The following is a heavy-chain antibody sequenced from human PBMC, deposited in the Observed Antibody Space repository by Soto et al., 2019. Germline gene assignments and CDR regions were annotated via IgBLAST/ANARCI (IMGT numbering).Heavy chain of an antibody. CDR1: GDSISSGGFH. V-gene: IGHV4-31*03. Sequence: KPSETLSLTCTVSGDSISSGGFHWSWIRQHPERGLEWIGYIYYSGSTYTNPSLKSRVAISVDPSKNQFSLRLSSVTAADTAVYYCARVAYYYDSSSFDFWGPGTLVTVSS. D-gene: IGHD3-22*01. CDR2: IYYSGST. CDR3: ARVAYYYDSSSFDF. J-gene: IGHJ4*02.